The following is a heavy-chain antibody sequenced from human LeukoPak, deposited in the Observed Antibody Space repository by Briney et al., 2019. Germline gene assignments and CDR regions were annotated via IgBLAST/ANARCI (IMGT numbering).Heavy chain of an antibody. Sequence: GASVKVSCKASGYTFTGYYMHWVRQAPGQGLEWMGWINPNSGGTNYAQKFQGRVTMTRGTSISTANMELSRLRSDDTAVYYCARDRPEYYYDSSGYMVHYFDYWGQGTLVTVSS. CDR1: GYTFTGYY. J-gene: IGHJ4*02. V-gene: IGHV1-2*02. CDR3: ARDRPEYYYDSSGYMVHYFDY. D-gene: IGHD3-22*01. CDR2: INPNSGGT.